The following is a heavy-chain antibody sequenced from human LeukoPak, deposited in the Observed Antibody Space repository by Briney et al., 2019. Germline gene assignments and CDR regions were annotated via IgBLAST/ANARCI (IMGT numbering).Heavy chain of an antibody. Sequence: GGSLRLSCAASGFTFSSYAMHWVRQAPGKGLEWVAVISYDGSNKYYADSVKGRFTISRDNSKNTLYLQMNSLRAEDTAVYYCARDRFKPRIAVASLDYWGQGTLVTVSS. CDR3: ARDRFKPRIAVASLDY. J-gene: IGHJ4*02. D-gene: IGHD6-19*01. CDR2: ISYDGSNK. V-gene: IGHV3-30*04. CDR1: GFTFSSYA.